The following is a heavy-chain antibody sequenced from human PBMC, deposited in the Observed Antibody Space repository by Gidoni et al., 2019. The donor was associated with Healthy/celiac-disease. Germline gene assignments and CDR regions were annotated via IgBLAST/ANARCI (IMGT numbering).Heavy chain of an antibody. CDR2: INPSGGST. CDR3: AREWVLSEFWSGPADWFDP. CDR1: GYTFTSYY. D-gene: IGHD3-3*01. Sequence: QVQLVQSEAEVKKPGASVKVSCKASGYTFTSYYMHWVRQAPGPGLEWMGIINPSGGSTSYAQKFQGRVTMTRDTSTSTVYMELSSLRSEDTAVYYCAREWVLSEFWSGPADWFDPWGQGTLVTVSS. J-gene: IGHJ5*02. V-gene: IGHV1-46*01.